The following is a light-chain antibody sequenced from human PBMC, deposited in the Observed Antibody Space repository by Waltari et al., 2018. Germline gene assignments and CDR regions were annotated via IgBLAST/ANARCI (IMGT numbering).Light chain of an antibody. CDR3: QQYYNYCT. J-gene: IGKJ1*01. CDR1: QSSNAW. CDR2: KAS. V-gene: IGKV1-5*03. Sequence: ITCRASQSSNAWLACYQQKAGKAPKLLIYKASNLESGVPSRCSGSGSGTEVTLTISSLQPGDFATYYCQQYYNYCTFGQGTKVEIK.